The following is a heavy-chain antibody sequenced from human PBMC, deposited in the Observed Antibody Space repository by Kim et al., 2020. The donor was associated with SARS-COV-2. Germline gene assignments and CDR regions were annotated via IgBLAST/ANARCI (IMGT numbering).Heavy chain of an antibody. Sequence: KYYAESGKRRFTISRDNSKNKLYMQRNSQRAEDKAVYYCAKDSPYYGIDVWGQGTTVTVSS. CDR2: K. CDR3: AKDSPYYGIDV. V-gene: IGHV3-30*07. J-gene: IGHJ6*02.